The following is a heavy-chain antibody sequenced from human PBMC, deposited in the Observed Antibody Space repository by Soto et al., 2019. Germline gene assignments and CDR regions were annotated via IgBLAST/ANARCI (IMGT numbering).Heavy chain of an antibody. Sequence: EVQLLESGGGLVQPGGSLRLSCAASGFTFTNYVINWVRQAPGKGLEWVSTLSSRGAGIYYADSVKGRFTISRDNSKNTLYLQMNSLRAEDTAVYYCAKDNYSGSSHFDYWGQGTLVTVSP. CDR1: GFTFTNYV. CDR3: AKDNYSGSSHFDY. D-gene: IGHD1-26*01. CDR2: LSSRGAGI. V-gene: IGHV3-23*01. J-gene: IGHJ4*02.